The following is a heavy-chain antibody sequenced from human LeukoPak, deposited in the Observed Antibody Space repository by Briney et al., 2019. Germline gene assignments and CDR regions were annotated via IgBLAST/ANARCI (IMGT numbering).Heavy chain of an antibody. Sequence: SETLSLTCTVSGGSISSSSYYWGWIRQPPGKGLEWIGSIYYSGSTYYNPSLKSRVTISVDTSKNQFSLKLSSVTAADTAVYYCARDLLELRSVFDYWGQGTLVTASS. CDR2: IYYSGST. J-gene: IGHJ4*02. D-gene: IGHD1-7*01. CDR1: GGSISSSSYY. CDR3: ARDLLELRSVFDY. V-gene: IGHV4-39*07.